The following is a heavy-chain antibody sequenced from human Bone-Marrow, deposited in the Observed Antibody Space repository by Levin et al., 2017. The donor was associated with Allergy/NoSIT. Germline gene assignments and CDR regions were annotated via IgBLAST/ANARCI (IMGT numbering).Heavy chain of an antibody. V-gene: IGHV1-18*01. D-gene: IGHD4-23*01. CDR3: ARDDYGGDTAADY. J-gene: IGHJ4*02. CDR2: VSGYNGNT. CDR1: GYNFANYA. Sequence: ASVKVSCKTSGYNFANYAITWVRQAPGQGLEWMAWVSGYNGNTNSAQKFQGRVTMTMDTSTTTAYMEVKNPQYDDTAVYYCARDDYGGDTAADYWGQGTLVIVSS.